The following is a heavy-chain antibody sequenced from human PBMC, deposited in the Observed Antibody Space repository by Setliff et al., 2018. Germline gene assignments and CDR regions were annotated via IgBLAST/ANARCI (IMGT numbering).Heavy chain of an antibody. J-gene: IGHJ4*02. CDR1: GFTFSSYS. CDR2: INNIGDTA. Sequence: LRLSCAASGFTFSSYSMSWVRQAPGKGLEWVSVINNIGDTAYYADSVKGRFTIFRDNSKNTLSLQMNGLRAEDTAVYYCVKFSRLGANTFFDYWGQGTLVTVSS. D-gene: IGHD1-26*01. CDR3: VKFSRLGANTFFDY. V-gene: IGHV3-23*01.